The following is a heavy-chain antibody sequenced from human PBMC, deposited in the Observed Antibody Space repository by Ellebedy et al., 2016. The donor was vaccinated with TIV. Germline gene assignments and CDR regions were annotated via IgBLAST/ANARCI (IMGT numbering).Heavy chain of an antibody. V-gene: IGHV3-23*01. Sequence: GESLKISCVVSGFTFTSHSMTWVRQAPGKGLEWISVIAGGSYGYVAYYADAVKGRFTVSRDNSKNTLYLQMNSLRAEDTAVYYCARGGVVGPYGMDVWGQGTTVTVSS. CDR2: IAGGSYGYVA. CDR3: ARGGVVGPYGMDV. J-gene: IGHJ6*02. D-gene: IGHD1-26*01. CDR1: GFTFTSHS.